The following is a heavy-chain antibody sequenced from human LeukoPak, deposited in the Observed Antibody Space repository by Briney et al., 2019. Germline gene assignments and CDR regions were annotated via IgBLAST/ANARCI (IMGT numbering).Heavy chain of an antibody. J-gene: IGHJ3*02. CDR2: IYTSGST. D-gene: IGHD3-3*01. V-gene: IGHV4-61*02. CDR1: GGSISSGSYH. Sequence: PSETLSLTCTVSGGSISSGSYHWSWIRQPAGKGLEWIGRIYTSGSTNYNPSLKSRVTISVDTSKNQFSLKLSSVTAADTAVYYCARATPFWSGYYTAFDIWGQGTMVTVSS. CDR3: ARATPFWSGYYTAFDI.